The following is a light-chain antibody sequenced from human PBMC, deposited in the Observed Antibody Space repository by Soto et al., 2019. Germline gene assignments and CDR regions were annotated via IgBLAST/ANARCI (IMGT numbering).Light chain of an antibody. CDR1: QDIRSW. CDR3: QQANSFPYT. V-gene: IGKV1-12*01. Sequence: DIQMTQSPSSVSASVGDRLTITCRASQDIRSWLAWYQHKPGKAPNLLIFDASTLQSGVPSRFSGSGSGTDFTLAISSLQPEDFATYYCQQANSFPYTFGQGTKVDIK. J-gene: IGKJ2*01. CDR2: DAS.